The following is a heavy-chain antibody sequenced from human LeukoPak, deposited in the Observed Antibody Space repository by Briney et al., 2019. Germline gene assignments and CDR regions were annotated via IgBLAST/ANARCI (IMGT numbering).Heavy chain of an antibody. V-gene: IGHV3-21*01. J-gene: IGHJ1*01. CDR1: GFTFSDYS. CDR2: ISRRSRHL. Sequence: PGGSLRLSCAASGFTFSDYSMNWVRQAPGKGLEWVSSISRRSRHLYYAGSVKGRFTISRDNAKNSLYLQMNSLRAEDMAVYYCVRDLMGAGGTTAYFLHWGQGTLVTVSS. D-gene: IGHD1-26*01. CDR3: VRDLMGAGGTTAYFLH.